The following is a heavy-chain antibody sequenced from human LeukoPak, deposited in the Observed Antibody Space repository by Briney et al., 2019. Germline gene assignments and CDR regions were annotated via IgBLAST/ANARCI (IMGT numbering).Heavy chain of an antibody. J-gene: IGHJ4*02. D-gene: IGHD6-19*01. V-gene: IGHV1-18*01. Sequence: GASVKVSCKASGYTFTSYGISWVRQAPGQGREWMGWISAYNGNTNYAQKLQGRVTMATDTSTSTAYMELRSLRSDDTAVYYCARGSPGYSSGWSRYWGQGTLVTVSS. CDR1: GYTFTSYG. CDR3: ARGSPGYSSGWSRY. CDR2: ISAYNGNT.